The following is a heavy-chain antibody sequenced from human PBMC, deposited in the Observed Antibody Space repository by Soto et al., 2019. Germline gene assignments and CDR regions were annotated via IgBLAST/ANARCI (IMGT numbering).Heavy chain of an antibody. CDR1: GFTVNSDY. CDR2: IYSGGST. Sequence: EVQLVESGGGLVQPGGSLRLSCAASGFTVNSDYMTWVRQAPGKGLEWVSVIYSGGSTYYTDSVKGRFTISSDNSKNTQYLQMNRLSAVEAAVYYCARAPLYGGQAYWGQGTLVTVAS. CDR3: ARAPLYGGQAY. V-gene: IGHV3-66*01. J-gene: IGHJ4*02. D-gene: IGHD4-17*01.